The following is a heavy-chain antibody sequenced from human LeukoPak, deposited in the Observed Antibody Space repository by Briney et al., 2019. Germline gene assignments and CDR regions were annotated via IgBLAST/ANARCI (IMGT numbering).Heavy chain of an antibody. CDR2: TRNEANIYTT. V-gene: IGHV3-72*01. J-gene: IGHJ3*02. CDR3: ASPVGATTVRAFDI. D-gene: IGHD1-26*01. CDR1: GFIFSDHY. Sequence: GALRLSCAASGFIFSDHYMDWVRQAPGKGLEWVGRTRNEANIYTTKCAASVKGRFTISRDDSKNSLYLQMNSLKTEDTAVYYCASPVGATTVRAFDIWGQGTMVTVSS.